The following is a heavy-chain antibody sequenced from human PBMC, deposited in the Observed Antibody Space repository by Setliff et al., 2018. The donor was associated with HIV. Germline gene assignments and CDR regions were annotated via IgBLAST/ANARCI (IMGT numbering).Heavy chain of an antibody. CDR2: IIPIFGTA. D-gene: IGHD4-4*01. CDR3: ASCRDHSNYYNYYYYGMDV. J-gene: IGHJ6*02. CDR1: GGSFRTSV. Sequence: ASVKVSCKTSGGSFRTSVISWVRQAPGQGLEWMGGIIPIFGTANYAQKFQGRVTITADESTSTAYMELSSLRSEDTAVYYCASCRDHSNYYNYYYYGMDVWGQGTTVTVSS. V-gene: IGHV1-69*13.